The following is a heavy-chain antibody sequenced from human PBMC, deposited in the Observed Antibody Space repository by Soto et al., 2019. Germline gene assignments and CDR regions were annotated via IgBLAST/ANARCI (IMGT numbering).Heavy chain of an antibody. V-gene: IGHV4-31*03. Sequence: SETLSLTCTVSGGSISSGGYYWSWIRQHPGKGLEWIGYIYYSGSTYYNPSPKSRVTISVDTSKNQFSLKLSSVTAADTAVYYCASNYCSGGSCYSRYYYYYMDVWGKGTTVTVSS. D-gene: IGHD2-15*01. CDR3: ASNYCSGGSCYSRYYYYYMDV. J-gene: IGHJ6*03. CDR1: GGSISSGGYY. CDR2: IYYSGST.